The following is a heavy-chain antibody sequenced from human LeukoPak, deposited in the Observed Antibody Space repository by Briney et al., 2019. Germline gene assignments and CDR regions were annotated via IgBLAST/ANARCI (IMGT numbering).Heavy chain of an antibody. Sequence: ASVTVSCKASGYTFTSYYTHWVRQAPGQGLEWMGVIIPSGGDTTYAQKFQGRVTMTRDTSTSTVYLELSSLRSDDTAVYFCARRSSWFPLNYWGQGTLVTVSS. J-gene: IGHJ4*02. V-gene: IGHV1-46*01. CDR3: ARRSSWFPLNY. CDR1: GYTFTSYY. D-gene: IGHD6-13*01. CDR2: IIPSGGDT.